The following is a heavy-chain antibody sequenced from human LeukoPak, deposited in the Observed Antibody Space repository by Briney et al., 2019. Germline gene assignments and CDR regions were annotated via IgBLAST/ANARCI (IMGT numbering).Heavy chain of an antibody. CDR1: GFTFSNYA. CDR2: ISSSSSYI. Sequence: GGSLRLSCAASGFTFSNYAMSWVRQAPGKGLEWVSSISSSSSYIYYADSVKGRFTISRDNAKNSLYLQMNSLRAEDTAVYYCARDERYGYDWVHYYYYMDVWGKGTTVTISS. D-gene: IGHD5-12*01. V-gene: IGHV3-21*01. J-gene: IGHJ6*03. CDR3: ARDERYGYDWVHYYYYMDV.